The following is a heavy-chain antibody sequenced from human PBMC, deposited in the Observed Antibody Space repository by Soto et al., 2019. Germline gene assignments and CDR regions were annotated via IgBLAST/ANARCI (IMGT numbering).Heavy chain of an antibody. D-gene: IGHD2-2*01. J-gene: IGHJ1*01. CDR3: ALAQVVPAASTAEYFQH. CDR1: GGSISSGGYY. V-gene: IGHV4-31*03. CDR2: IYYSGST. Sequence: SETLSLTCTVSGGSISSGGYYWSWIRQHPGKGLEWIGYIYYSGSTYYNSSLESRVTISVDTSKNQFSLRLSSVTAADAAVYYCALAQVVPAASTAEYFQHWGQGTLVTVSS.